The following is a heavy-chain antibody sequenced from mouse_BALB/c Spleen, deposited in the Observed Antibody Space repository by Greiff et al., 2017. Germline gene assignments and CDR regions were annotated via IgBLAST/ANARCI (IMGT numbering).Heavy chain of an antibody. D-gene: IGHD4-1*01. CDR1: GFTFSSYA. CDR2: ISSGGST. V-gene: IGHV5-6-5*01. J-gene: IGHJ2*01. CDR3: ARDDWGYYFDY. Sequence: EVKLVESGGGLVKPGGSLKLSCAASGFTFSSYAMSWVRQTPEKRLEWVASISSGGSTYYPDSVKGRFTISRDNARNILYLQMSSLRSEDTAMYYCARDDWGYYFDYWGQGTTLTVSS.